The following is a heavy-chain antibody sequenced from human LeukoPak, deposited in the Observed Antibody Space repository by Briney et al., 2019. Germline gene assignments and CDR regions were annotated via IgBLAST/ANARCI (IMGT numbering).Heavy chain of an antibody. D-gene: IGHD2-2*01. Sequence: GESLQISCKGSGYSFTSYWIGWVRPMPGKGLEWMGIIYPGDSDTRYSPSFQGQVTISADKSISTAYLQWSSLKASDTAMYYCAGTVVYQLLVPTNFDYWGQGTLVTVSS. CDR3: AGTVVYQLLVPTNFDY. V-gene: IGHV5-51*01. J-gene: IGHJ4*02. CDR1: GYSFTSYW. CDR2: IYPGDSDT.